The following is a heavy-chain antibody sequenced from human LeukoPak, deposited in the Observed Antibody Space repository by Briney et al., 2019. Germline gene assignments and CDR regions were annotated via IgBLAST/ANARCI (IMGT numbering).Heavy chain of an antibody. V-gene: IGHV3-30*02. CDR2: IRYDGSNK. CDR3: AKDIAAAGPYFDY. Sequence: GGSLRLSCAASGFTFSSYGMHWVRQAPGKGLEWVAFIRYDGSNKYYADSVKGRFTISRDNSKNTLYLQMNSLRAEDTAVYYCAKDIAAAGPYFDYWGQGTLVTVSS. J-gene: IGHJ4*02. D-gene: IGHD6-13*01. CDR1: GFTFSSYG.